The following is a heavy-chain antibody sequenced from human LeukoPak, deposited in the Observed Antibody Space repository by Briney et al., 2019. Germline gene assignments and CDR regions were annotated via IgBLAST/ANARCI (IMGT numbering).Heavy chain of an antibody. Sequence: ASVKVSCKASGYTFTSYDINWVRQAIGQGLEWMGWMNPNSGNTGYAQKFQGRVTMTRNTSISTAYMELSSLRSEDTAVYYCARGVAPGTIGYFDYWGQGTLVTVSS. CDR3: ARGVAPGTIGYFDY. J-gene: IGHJ4*02. D-gene: IGHD2-8*01. CDR1: GYTFTSYD. CDR2: MNPNSGNT. V-gene: IGHV1-8*01.